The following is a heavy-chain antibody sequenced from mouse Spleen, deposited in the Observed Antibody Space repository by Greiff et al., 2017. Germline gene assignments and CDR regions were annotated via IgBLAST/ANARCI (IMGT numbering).Heavy chain of an antibody. V-gene: IGHV1-81*01. CDR2: IYPRSGNT. CDR3: ARMGNWSFDY. CDR1: GYTFTSYG. Sequence: QVQLQQSGAELARPGASVKLSCKASGYTFTSYGISWVKQRTGQGLEWIGEIYPRSGNTYYNEKFKGKATLTADKSSSTAYMELRSLTSEDSAVYFCARMGNWSFDYWGQGTTLTVSS. D-gene: IGHD4-1*01. J-gene: IGHJ2*01.